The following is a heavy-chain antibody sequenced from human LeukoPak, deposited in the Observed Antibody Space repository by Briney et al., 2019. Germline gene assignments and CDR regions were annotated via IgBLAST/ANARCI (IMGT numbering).Heavy chain of an antibody. V-gene: IGHV3-49*04. J-gene: IGHJ4*02. CDR3: TRVGGSGSYYIFYFDY. CDR1: GFTFSSYG. D-gene: IGHD1-26*01. Sequence: PGGSLRLSCAASGFTFSSYGMHWVRQAPGKGLEWVGFIRSKAYGGTTEYAASVKGRFTISRDDSKSIAYLQMNSLKTEDTAVYYCTRVGGSGSYYIFYFDYWGQGTLVTVSS. CDR2: IRSKAYGGTT.